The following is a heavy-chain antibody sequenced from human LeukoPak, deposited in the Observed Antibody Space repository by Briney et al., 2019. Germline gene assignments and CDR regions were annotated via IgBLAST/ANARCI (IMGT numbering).Heavy chain of an antibody. Sequence: AASVKVSCKASGGTFSSYAISWVRQAPGQGLEWMGGIIPIFGTANYAQKFQGRVTITADESTSTAYMELSSLRSEDTAVYYCAIGRFEHNDYGDHPPGYFDYWGQGTLVTVSS. V-gene: IGHV1-69*13. J-gene: IGHJ4*02. D-gene: IGHD4-17*01. CDR3: AIGRFEHNDYGDHPPGYFDY. CDR1: GGTFSSYA. CDR2: IIPIFGTA.